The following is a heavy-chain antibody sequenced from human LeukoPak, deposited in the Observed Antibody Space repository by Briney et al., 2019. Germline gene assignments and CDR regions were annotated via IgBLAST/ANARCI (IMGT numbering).Heavy chain of an antibody. CDR2: IWYDGSNK. V-gene: IGHV3-33*01. CDR3: ARDRGSSGWYTHYYYYYYMDV. D-gene: IGHD6-19*01. Sequence: PGGSLRLSCAASGFTFSSYGMHWVRQAPGKGLEWVAVIWYDGSNKYYADSVKGRFTISRDNSKNTLYLQMNSLRAEDTAVYYCARDRGSSGWYTHYYYYYYMDVWGKGTTVTVSS. J-gene: IGHJ6*03. CDR1: GFTFSSYG.